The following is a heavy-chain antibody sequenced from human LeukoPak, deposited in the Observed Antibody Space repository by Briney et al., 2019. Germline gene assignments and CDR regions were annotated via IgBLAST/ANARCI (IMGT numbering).Heavy chain of an antibody. CDR3: ARLNNARGAFDY. CDR1: GGSISSSGYY. Sequence: KPSETLSLTCTVSGGSISSSGYYWGWIRQPPGKGLEWIGTIYYSGSTNYNPSLKSRVTMSVDTSKNQFSLQLSSVTAADTAVYYCARLNNARGAFDYWGQGTLVTASS. J-gene: IGHJ4*02. D-gene: IGHD1-26*01. V-gene: IGHV4-39*07. CDR2: IYYSGST.